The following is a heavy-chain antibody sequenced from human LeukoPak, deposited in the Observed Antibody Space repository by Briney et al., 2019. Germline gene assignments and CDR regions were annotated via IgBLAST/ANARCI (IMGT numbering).Heavy chain of an antibody. D-gene: IGHD2-2*01. CDR3: ARLRYCSSSSCYGLYYFDH. Sequence: GGSLRLSCAASGFIFSDYYMSWIHQAPGKGLEWISYISSSGSTKYYADSVKGRFTTPRDNAKNSLYLQMNSLRAEDTAVYYCARLRYCSSSSCYGLYYFDHWGQGTLVTVSS. J-gene: IGHJ4*02. V-gene: IGHV3-11*01. CDR2: ISSSGSTK. CDR1: GFIFSDYY.